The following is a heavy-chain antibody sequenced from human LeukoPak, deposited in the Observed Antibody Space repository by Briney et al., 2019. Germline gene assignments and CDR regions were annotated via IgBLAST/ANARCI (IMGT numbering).Heavy chain of an antibody. Sequence: PGGSLRLSCAASGFTFSSYSMNWVRQAPGKGLEWVSSISSSSSYIYYADSVKGRFTISRDNAKNSLYLQMNSLRAEDTAVYYCTQRWSGSYRGGPFDPWGQGTLVTVSS. D-gene: IGHD1-26*01. J-gene: IGHJ5*02. CDR3: TQRWSGSYRGGPFDP. CDR2: ISSSSSYI. CDR1: GFTFSSYS. V-gene: IGHV3-21*01.